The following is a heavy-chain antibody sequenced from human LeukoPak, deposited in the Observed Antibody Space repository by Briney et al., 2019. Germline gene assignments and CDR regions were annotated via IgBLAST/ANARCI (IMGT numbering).Heavy chain of an antibody. CDR3: ARGIAVAGRLFPYYFDY. D-gene: IGHD6-19*01. CDR2: IYHSGST. CDR1: GGSISSGGYY. Sequence: SETLSLTCTVSGGSISSGGYYWSWIRQPPGKGLEWIGYIYHSGSTYYNPSLKSRVTISVDRSKNQFSLKLSSVTAADTAVYYCARGIAVAGRLFPYYFDYWGQGTLVTVSS. V-gene: IGHV4-30-2*01. J-gene: IGHJ4*02.